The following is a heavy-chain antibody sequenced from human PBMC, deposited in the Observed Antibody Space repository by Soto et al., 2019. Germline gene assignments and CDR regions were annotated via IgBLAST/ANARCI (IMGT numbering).Heavy chain of an antibody. V-gene: IGHV1-3*01. D-gene: IGHD1-1*01. CDR3: ARGINWNPIYDYYGMDA. CDR2: INAGNGNT. CDR1: GYTFTSYV. Sequence: ASVKVSCKASGYTFTSYVIHWVRQAPGQRLEWMGRINAGNGNTKYSQQFQGRVIITRDTSATTAYMELSSLRSEDTGVYFCARGINWNPIYDYYGMDAWGQGTTVTVSS. J-gene: IGHJ6*02.